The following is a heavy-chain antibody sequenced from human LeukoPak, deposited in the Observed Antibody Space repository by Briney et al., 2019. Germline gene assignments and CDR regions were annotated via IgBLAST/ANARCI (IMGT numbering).Heavy chain of an antibody. V-gene: IGHV3-30*04. Sequence: GRYLRLSCAASGFTFSSYAMHWVRQAPGKGLEWVAVISYDGSNKYYADSVKGRFTISRDNSKNTLYLQMNSLRAEDTAVYYCAKGGYSGYDPSDYWGQGTLVTVSS. D-gene: IGHD5-12*01. CDR3: AKGGYSGYDPSDY. J-gene: IGHJ4*02. CDR2: ISYDGSNK. CDR1: GFTFSSYA.